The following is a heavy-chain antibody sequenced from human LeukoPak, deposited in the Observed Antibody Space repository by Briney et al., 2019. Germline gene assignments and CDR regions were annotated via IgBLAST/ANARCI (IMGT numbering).Heavy chain of an antibody. Sequence: GGSLRLSCAASGLPCSSYSMNWGRQAPGKGLEWVSSISSSSSYIYYADSVKGRFTISRDNAKNSLYLQMNSLRAEDTAVYYCARDGGRREDYWGQGALVTVSS. D-gene: IGHD2-15*01. CDR2: ISSSSSYI. J-gene: IGHJ4*02. CDR1: GLPCSSYS. CDR3: ARDGGRREDY. V-gene: IGHV3-21*01.